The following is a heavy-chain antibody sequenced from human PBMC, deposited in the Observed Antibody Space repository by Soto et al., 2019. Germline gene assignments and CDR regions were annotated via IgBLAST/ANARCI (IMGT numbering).Heavy chain of an antibody. CDR3: AREGCSGGSCYSVDPWFDP. J-gene: IGHJ5*02. D-gene: IGHD2-15*01. V-gene: IGHV4-59*01. Sequence: SETLSLTCTVSGGSISSYYWSWIRQPPGKGLEWIGYIYYSGSTNYNPSLKSRVTISVDTSKNQFSLKLSSVTAADTAVYYCAREGCSGGSCYSVDPWFDPWGQGTLVTVSS. CDR2: IYYSGST. CDR1: GGSISSYY.